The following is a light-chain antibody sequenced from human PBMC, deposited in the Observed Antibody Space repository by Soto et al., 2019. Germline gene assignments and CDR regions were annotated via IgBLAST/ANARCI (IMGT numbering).Light chain of an antibody. CDR1: SGDIGGYNY. CDR3: STYTSSNTYV. Sequence: QSALTQPASVSGSPGQSITISCTGTSGDIGGYNYVSWYQQHPGKAPKLMIYDVSNRPSGVANRFSGSKSANTAYLTISGLQTEDEADYFCSTYTSSNTYVFGTGTKVTVL. V-gene: IGLV2-14*01. J-gene: IGLJ1*01. CDR2: DVS.